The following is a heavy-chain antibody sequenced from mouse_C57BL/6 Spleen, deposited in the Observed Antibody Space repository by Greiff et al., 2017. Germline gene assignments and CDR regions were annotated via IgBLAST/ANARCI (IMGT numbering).Heavy chain of an antibody. CDR3: ARSGGWLLSGYFDV. CDR2: IDPSDSYT. CDR1: GYTFTSYW. Sequence: VQLQQSGAELVMPGASVKLSCKASGYTFTSYWMHWVKQRPGQGLEWIGEIDPSDSYTNYNQKFKGKSTLTVDKSSSTAYMQLSSLTSEDSAVYYCARSGGWLLSGYFDVWGTGTTVTVSS. V-gene: IGHV1-69*01. D-gene: IGHD2-3*01. J-gene: IGHJ1*03.